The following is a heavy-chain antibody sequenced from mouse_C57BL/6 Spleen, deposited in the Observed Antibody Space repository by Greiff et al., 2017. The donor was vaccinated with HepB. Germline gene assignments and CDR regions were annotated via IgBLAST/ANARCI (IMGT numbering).Heavy chain of an antibody. CDR1: GFTFSSYA. Sequence: EVQVVESGGGLVKPGGSLKLSCAASGFTFSSYAMSWVRQTPEKRLEWVATISDGGSYTYYPDNVKGRFTISRDNAKNNLYLQMSHLKSEDTAMYYCARDQYYGNYFDYWGQGTTLTVSS. J-gene: IGHJ2*01. CDR3: ARDQYYGNYFDY. D-gene: IGHD1-2*01. CDR2: ISDGGSYT. V-gene: IGHV5-4*01.